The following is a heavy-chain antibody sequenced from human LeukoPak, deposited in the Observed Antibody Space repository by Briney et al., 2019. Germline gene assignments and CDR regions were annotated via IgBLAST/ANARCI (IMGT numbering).Heavy chain of an antibody. V-gene: IGHV1-2*02. D-gene: IGHD2-15*01. Sequence: ASVKVSCKTSGYTFTNYYVHWVRQAPGQGLEWMGYIVPDTGGVDYDQRFQGRVAMTRDKSIGTVYMELTSLKSDDTAVYYCATEDKYCSGGNCGKFWGQGTLVTVSS. CDR2: IVPDTGGV. J-gene: IGHJ4*02. CDR1: GYTFTNYY. CDR3: ATEDKYCSGGNCGKF.